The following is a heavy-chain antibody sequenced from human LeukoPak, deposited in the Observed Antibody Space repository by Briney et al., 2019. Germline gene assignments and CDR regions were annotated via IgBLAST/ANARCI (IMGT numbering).Heavy chain of an antibody. Sequence: GGSLRLSCAASGFSITDHYMDWVRQAPGKGMEWVGRTRNKPNGYTTDYGTSVKGRFIVSRDDSENSLYLQMNGLKTEDTAVYYCVRVRHGDYFDYWGQGTLVTVSS. D-gene: IGHD4-17*01. J-gene: IGHJ4*02. CDR1: GFSITDHY. CDR2: TRNKPNGYTT. V-gene: IGHV3-72*01. CDR3: VRVRHGDYFDY.